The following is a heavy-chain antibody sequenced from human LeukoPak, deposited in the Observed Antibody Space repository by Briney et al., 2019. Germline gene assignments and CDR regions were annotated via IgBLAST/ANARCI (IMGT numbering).Heavy chain of an antibody. V-gene: IGHV4-34*01. CDR2: INHSGST. CDR1: GASISGSGYY. D-gene: IGHD6-13*01. J-gene: IGHJ4*02. Sequence: SETLSLTCTVSGASISGSGYYWSWIRQPPGKGLEWIGEINHSGSTNYNPSLKSRVTISVDTSKNQFSLKLSSVTAADTAVYYCARLGSWYSLDYWGQGTLVTVSS. CDR3: ARLGSWYSLDY.